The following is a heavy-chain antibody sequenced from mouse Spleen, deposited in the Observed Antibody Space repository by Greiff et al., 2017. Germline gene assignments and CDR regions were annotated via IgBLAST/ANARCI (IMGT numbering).Heavy chain of an antibody. J-gene: IGHJ2*01. D-gene: IGHD1-1*02. Sequence: VQVVESGAELVRPGASVTLSCKASGYTFTDYEMHWVKQTPVHGLEWIGAIDPETGGTAYNQKFKGKATLTADKSSSTAYMELRSLTSEDSAVYYCTRRGIWDYWGQGTTLTVSS. CDR3: TRRGIWDY. CDR1: GYTFTDYE. V-gene: IGHV1-15*01. CDR2: IDPETGGT.